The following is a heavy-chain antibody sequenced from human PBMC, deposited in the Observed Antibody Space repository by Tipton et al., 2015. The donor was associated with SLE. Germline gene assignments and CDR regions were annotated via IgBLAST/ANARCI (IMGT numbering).Heavy chain of an antibody. CDR2: IYPSVST. CDR3: ARGPGSKSGEAFDI. D-gene: IGHD1-26*01. Sequence: TLSLTCTVSGGSISSGSYYWSWIRQPAGKGLEWIGRIYPSVSTNYNPSLKSQVTMSIDTSKNQFSLILSSVAAADTAVYYCARGPGSKSGEAFDIWGQGTMVTVSS. J-gene: IGHJ3*02. CDR1: GGSISSGSYY. V-gene: IGHV4-61*02.